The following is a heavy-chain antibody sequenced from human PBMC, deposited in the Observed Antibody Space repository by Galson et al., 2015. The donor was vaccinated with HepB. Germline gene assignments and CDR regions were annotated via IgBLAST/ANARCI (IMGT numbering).Heavy chain of an antibody. V-gene: IGHV5-51*01. CDR2: IYPGDSDT. CDR3: ARPPPYYYDSSGYYSDI. Sequence: QSGAEVKKPGESLKISCKGSGYSFTSYWIGWVRQMPGKGLEWMGIIYPGDSDTRYSPSFQGQVTISADKSISTAYLQWSSLKASDTAMYYCARPPPYYYDSSGYYSDIWGQGTMVTASS. CDR1: GYSFTSYW. D-gene: IGHD3-22*01. J-gene: IGHJ3*02.